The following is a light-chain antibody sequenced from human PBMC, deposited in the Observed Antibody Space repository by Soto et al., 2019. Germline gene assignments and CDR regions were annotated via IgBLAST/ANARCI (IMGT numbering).Light chain of an antibody. V-gene: IGLV2-14*01. J-gene: IGLJ2*01. CDR1: SSDVGGYNY. Sequence: QSALTQPASVSGSPGQSITISCTGTSSDVGGYNYVSWYQQHPGKAPKLMIYDVSNRPSVVSNRFSGSKSGNTASLTISGLKAEDEADYYCSSYTSSSTVVFGGGTKLTVL. CDR2: DVS. CDR3: SSYTSSSTVV.